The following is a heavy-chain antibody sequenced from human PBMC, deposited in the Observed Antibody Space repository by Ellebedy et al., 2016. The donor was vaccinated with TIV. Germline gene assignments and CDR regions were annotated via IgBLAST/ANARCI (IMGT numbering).Heavy chain of an antibody. J-gene: IGHJ5*02. CDR1: GFTFSSYS. Sequence: GGSLRLSXAASGFTFSSYSMNWVRQAPGKGLEWVSYISSSSSTIYYADSVKGRFTISRDNAKNSLYLQMNSLRAEDTAVYYCARGYSSGWGNFDPWGQGTLVTVSS. CDR2: ISSSSSTI. V-gene: IGHV3-48*04. CDR3: ARGYSSGWGNFDP. D-gene: IGHD6-19*01.